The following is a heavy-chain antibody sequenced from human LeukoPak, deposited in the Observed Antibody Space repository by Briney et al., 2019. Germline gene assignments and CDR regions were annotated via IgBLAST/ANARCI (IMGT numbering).Heavy chain of an antibody. D-gene: IGHD3-10*01. CDR3: ARASMVRGVTINWFDP. CDR1: GGSFSGYY. J-gene: IGHJ5*02. V-gene: IGHV4-34*01. CDR2: INHSGST. Sequence: SETLSLTCAVYGGSFSGYYWSWIRQPPGKGLEWIGEINHSGSTNYNPSLKSRVTISVDTSKNQFSLKPSSVTAADTAVYYCARASMVRGVTINWFDPWGQGTLVTVSS.